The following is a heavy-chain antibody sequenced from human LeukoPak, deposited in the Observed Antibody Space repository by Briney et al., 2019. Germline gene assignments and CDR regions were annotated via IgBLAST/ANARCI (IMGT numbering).Heavy chain of an antibody. V-gene: IGHV3-7*01. J-gene: IGHJ4*02. CDR2: IKQDGSEK. D-gene: IGHD2-21*01. Sequence: GGSLRLSCAASGFTFSLYWMNWVRRAPGKGLEWVANIKQDGSEKNYVDSVKGRFTISRDNAKNSLYLQMNSLRAEDTAVYYCARVLHIPFDYWGQGTLVTVSS. CDR1: GFTFSLYW. CDR3: ARVLHIPFDY.